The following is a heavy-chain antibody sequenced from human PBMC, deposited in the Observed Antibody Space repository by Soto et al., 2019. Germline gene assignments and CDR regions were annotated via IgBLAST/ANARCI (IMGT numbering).Heavy chain of an antibody. CDR3: ARGALSWQHLADYNRFHP. CDR1: GYTFTSYG. CDR2: ISAYNGNT. V-gene: IGHV1-18*01. D-gene: IGHD6-13*01. J-gene: IGHJ5*02. Sequence: QVPLVQSGAEVKKPGASVKVSCKASGYTFTSYGITWVRQAPGQGLEWMGWISAYNGNTNYAQKLQGRVTITTDTCTSTAYMERRSLRADDPAVYYCARGALSWQHLADYNRFHPWGQGTLVTVSS.